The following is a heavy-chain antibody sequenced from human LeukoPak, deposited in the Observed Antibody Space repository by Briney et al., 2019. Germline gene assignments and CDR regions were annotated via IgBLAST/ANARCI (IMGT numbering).Heavy chain of an antibody. CDR3: ARLVGARGGYFDY. CDR1: GFTFSSYS. J-gene: IGHJ4*02. D-gene: IGHD1-26*01. Sequence: GGSLRLSCAASGFTFSSYSMNWVRQAPGKGLEWVSVIYSGGSTYYADSVKGRFTISRDNSKNTLYLQMNSLRAEDTAVYYCARLVGARGGYFDYWGQGTLVTVSS. CDR2: IYSGGST. V-gene: IGHV3-66*01.